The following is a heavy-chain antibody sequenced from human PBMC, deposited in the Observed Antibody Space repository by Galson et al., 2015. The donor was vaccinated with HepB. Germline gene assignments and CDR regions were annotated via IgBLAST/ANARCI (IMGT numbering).Heavy chain of an antibody. Sequence: SCAASGFTFSNYAMHWVRQAPGKGLEWMGIINPSGGSTSYAQKFQGRVTMTRDKSTSTAYMELSSQRSEDTSVYYCAAVWGGYAFDYWGQGTLVTVSS. CDR1: GFTFSNYA. V-gene: IGHV1-46*01. J-gene: IGHJ4*02. CDR2: INPSGGST. CDR3: AAVWGGYAFDY. D-gene: IGHD5-12*01.